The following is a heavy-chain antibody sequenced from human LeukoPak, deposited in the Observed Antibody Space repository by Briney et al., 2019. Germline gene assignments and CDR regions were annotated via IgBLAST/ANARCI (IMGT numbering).Heavy chain of an antibody. CDR1: GGSISSSSYY. V-gene: IGHV4-39*07. CDR3: ARKAEGDDILTGPEGYYFDY. Sequence: SETLSLTCTVSGGSISSSSYYWSWIRQPPGKGLEWIGEINHSGSTNYNPSLKSRVTISVDTSKNQFSLKLSSVTAADTAVYYCARKAEGDDILTGPEGYYFDYWGQGTLVTVSS. J-gene: IGHJ4*02. CDR2: INHSGST. D-gene: IGHD3-9*01.